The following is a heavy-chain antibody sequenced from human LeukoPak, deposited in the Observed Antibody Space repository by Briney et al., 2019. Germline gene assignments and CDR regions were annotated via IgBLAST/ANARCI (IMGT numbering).Heavy chain of an antibody. J-gene: IGHJ6*02. CDR2: INANSGGT. D-gene: IGHD3-22*01. V-gene: IGHV1-2*02. CDR1: GYTFTGYC. Sequence: ASVTVSCKASGYTFTGYCRHWVRQAPGQGLEGIGWINANSGGTNYAQKFQGRVTRTRVTSLSTDYMELGRLSCDGTADSCWSWEFVGSGYYPYYYGMDVWRQGTTVTVSS. CDR3: SWEFVGSGYYPYYYGMDV.